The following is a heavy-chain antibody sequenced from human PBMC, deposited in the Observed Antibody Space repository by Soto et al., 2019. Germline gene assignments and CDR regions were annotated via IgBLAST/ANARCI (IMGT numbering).Heavy chain of an antibody. CDR3: ARVSRRDGYNWIGYYYYYGMDV. V-gene: IGHV5-10-1*01. Sequence: GESLKISCKGSGYSFTSYWISWVRQMPGKGLEWMGRIDPSDSYTNYSPSCQGHVTISADKSISTAYLQWSSLKASDTAMYYCARVSRRDGYNWIGYYYYYGMDVWGQGTTVTVSS. D-gene: IGHD5-12*01. CDR1: GYSFTSYW. CDR2: IDPSDSYT. J-gene: IGHJ6*02.